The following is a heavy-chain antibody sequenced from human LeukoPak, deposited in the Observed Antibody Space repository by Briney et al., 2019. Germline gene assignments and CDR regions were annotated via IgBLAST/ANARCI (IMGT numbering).Heavy chain of an antibody. V-gene: IGHV4-34*01. CDR3: ARGLRTLIAARPSAFDI. J-gene: IGHJ3*02. CDR1: GGSFSGYY. Sequence: SETLSLTCAVYGGSFSGYYWSWIRQPPGKGLEGFGEINHSGSTNDHPSLKSRVTISVDTSKNQFSLKLSSVTAADTAIYYCARGLRTLIAARPSAFDIWGQGTMVTVSS. CDR2: INHSGST. D-gene: IGHD6-6*01.